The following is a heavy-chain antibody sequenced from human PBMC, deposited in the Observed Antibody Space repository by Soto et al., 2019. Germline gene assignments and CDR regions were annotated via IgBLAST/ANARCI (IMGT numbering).Heavy chain of an antibody. CDR3: ARDGGAIFPTKKRFYYHYGLDV. Sequence: EVQLLDSGGGLVQPGASLRLSCAASGFSVNTYAMSWVRQAPGKGLEWVSTTGISGRTTYYADSVKGRFTVSRDDSKNTLDLQMSSLRAEDTAVYYCARDGGAIFPTKKRFYYHYGLDVWGQGTTVTVSS. D-gene: IGHD3-3*01. CDR2: TGISGRTT. J-gene: IGHJ6*02. CDR1: GFSVNTYA. V-gene: IGHV3-23*01.